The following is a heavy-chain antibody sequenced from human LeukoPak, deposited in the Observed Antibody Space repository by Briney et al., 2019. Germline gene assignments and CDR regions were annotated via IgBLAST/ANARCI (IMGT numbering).Heavy chain of an antibody. CDR3: ARDVLRFGELFDAFDI. D-gene: IGHD3-10*01. J-gene: IGHJ3*02. CDR2: FYTSGST. V-gene: IGHV4-4*07. CDR1: GGSISSYY. Sequence: PSETLSLTCTFSGGSISSYYWSWIRQPAGKGLEWIGRFYTSGSTNYNPSLKSRVTMSVDTSKNQFSLKLSSVTAADTAVYYCARDVLRFGELFDAFDIWGQGTMVTVSS.